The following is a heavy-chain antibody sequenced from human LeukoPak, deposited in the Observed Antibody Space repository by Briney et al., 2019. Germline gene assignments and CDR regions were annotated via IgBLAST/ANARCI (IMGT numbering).Heavy chain of an antibody. Sequence: GGSLRLSCAASGFTFSSYAKSWVRQAPGKGLEWVSAISGSGGSTYYADSVQSRFTTSRDNSKNTLYPQMNSLRAEDTAVYYCAKAGYAGGSTSADSPYNYYYYYMDGWGKGTTVTVSS. CDR1: GFTFSSYA. J-gene: IGHJ6*03. V-gene: IGHV3-23*01. D-gene: IGHD2-2*01. CDR2: ISGSGGST. CDR3: AKAGYAGGSTSADSPYNYYYYYMDG.